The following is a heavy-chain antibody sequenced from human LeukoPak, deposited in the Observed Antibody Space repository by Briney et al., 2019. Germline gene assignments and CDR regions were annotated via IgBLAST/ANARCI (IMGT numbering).Heavy chain of an antibody. CDR2: ISAYNGNT. Sequence: GASVKVSCKASGYTFTSYGISWVRQAPGQGLEWMGWISAYNGNTNYAQKFQGRVTMTRDTSISTAYMELSRLRSDDTALYYCAGDPLRRSSSWFGANWFDPWGQGTLVTVSS. CDR3: AGDPLRRSSSWFGANWFDP. V-gene: IGHV1-18*01. CDR1: GYTFTSYG. D-gene: IGHD6-13*01. J-gene: IGHJ5*02.